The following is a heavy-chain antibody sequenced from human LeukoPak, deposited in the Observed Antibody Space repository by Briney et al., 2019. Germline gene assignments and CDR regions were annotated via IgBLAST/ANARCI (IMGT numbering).Heavy chain of an antibody. CDR1: GNTFSRYA. V-gene: IGHV1-3*01. CDR3: ARGYYDILTGYSRTWFDP. Sequence: ASVKVSCKASGNTFSRYAMHWVRQAPGQRLEWMGWINAGNGNRKYSQRFRGRVTITRDTSASTAYMELSSLRSEDTAVYYCARGYYDILTGYSRTWFDPWGQGTLVTVSS. J-gene: IGHJ5*02. CDR2: INAGNGNR. D-gene: IGHD3-9*01.